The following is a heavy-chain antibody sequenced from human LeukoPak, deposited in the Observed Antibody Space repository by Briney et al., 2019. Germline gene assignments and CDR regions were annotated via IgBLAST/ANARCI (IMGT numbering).Heavy chain of an antibody. D-gene: IGHD1-26*01. J-gene: IGHJ3*01. V-gene: IGHV3-23*01. CDR3: ARGIVGAF. Sequence: QSGGSLRLSCVASGFTFSSYAMSWVRQAPGKGLEWVSAISGSGVTTHYAGSVKGRFTISRDNSKNTLHLQMNSLRAEDTAVYYCARGIVGAFWGQGTMVTVSS. CDR2: ISGSGVTT. CDR1: GFTFSSYA.